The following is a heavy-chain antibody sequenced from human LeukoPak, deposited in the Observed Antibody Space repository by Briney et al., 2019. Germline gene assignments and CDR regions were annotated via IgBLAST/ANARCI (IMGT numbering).Heavy chain of an antibody. J-gene: IGHJ5*02. V-gene: IGHV1-18*01. CDR2: ISTYNGNT. CDR3: ARARAVAPDSWFDP. Sequence: ASVKVSCKASGYTVSIYGITWVRQAPGQGLEWMGWISTYNGNTNYAQKLQGRVIMTTDTSTSTAYMELRSLRSDDTAVYYCARARAVAPDSWFDPWGQGTLVTASS. D-gene: IGHD5-12*01. CDR1: GYTVSIYG.